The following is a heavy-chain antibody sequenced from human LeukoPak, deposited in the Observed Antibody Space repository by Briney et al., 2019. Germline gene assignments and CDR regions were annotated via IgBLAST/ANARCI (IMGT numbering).Heavy chain of an antibody. D-gene: IGHD3-22*01. CDR1: GFTFSSYG. V-gene: IGHV3-33*01. CDR2: IWYDGSNK. Sequence: GGSLRLSCAASGFTFSSYGMHWVRQAPGKGLEWVAVIWYDGSNKYYADSVKGRFTISRDNSKNTLYLQMNSLRAEDTAVYYCARGTSPYDSSGYRYWGQGTLVAVSS. CDR3: ARGTSPYDSSGYRY. J-gene: IGHJ4*02.